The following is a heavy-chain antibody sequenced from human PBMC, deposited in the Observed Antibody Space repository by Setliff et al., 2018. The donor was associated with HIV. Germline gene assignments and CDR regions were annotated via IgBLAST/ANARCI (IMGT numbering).Heavy chain of an antibody. Sequence: SETLSLTCTVSGDSMTSGSFYWSWVRQPAGKGLEWIGQVHSTLSTNYNPSLKSRLSISEDTSKNQFSLNRRFVTAADTSLYYCARRTFGSGRFDPWGQGTPVTVSS. CDR1: GDSMTSGSFY. CDR2: VHSTLST. V-gene: IGHV4-61*09. CDR3: ARRTFGSGRFDP. J-gene: IGHJ5*02. D-gene: IGHD6-19*01.